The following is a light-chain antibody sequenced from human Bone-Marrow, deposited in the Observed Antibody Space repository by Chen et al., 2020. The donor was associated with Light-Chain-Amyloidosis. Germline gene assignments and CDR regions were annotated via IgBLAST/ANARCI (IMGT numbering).Light chain of an antibody. CDR3: SSYTITTTLV. CDR1: SSDVGGDNH. V-gene: IGLV2-14*01. Sequence: QSALTQPASVSGSPGQSITISCTGTSSDVGGDNHVSWYQQHPDKAPKLIIYEVTNRPSWVPERFSGSKSDNKASLPISGLKTEDEADYFCSSYTITTTLVFGSGTRVTVL. CDR2: EVT. J-gene: IGLJ1*01.